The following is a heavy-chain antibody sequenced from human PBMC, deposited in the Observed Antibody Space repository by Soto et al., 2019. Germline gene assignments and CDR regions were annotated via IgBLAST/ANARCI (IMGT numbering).Heavy chain of an antibody. J-gene: IGHJ6*02. CDR2: IYYSGST. CDR1: GGSVSSVNSY. V-gene: IGHV4-61*01. D-gene: IGHD4-17*01. CDR3: ARRVDYGTYFYYGMDV. Sequence: QVQLQESGPGLMKPSETLSLTCTVSGGSVSSVNSYWSWIRQAPGKGLEWIGYIYYSGSTNYNPSIKSRVSISLDTSKNQFSLKLTSVTAADTAVYYCARRVDYGTYFYYGMDVWGQGTTVTVSS.